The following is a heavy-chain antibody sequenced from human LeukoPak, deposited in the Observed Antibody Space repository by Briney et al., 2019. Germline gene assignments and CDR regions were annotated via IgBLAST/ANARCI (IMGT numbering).Heavy chain of an antibody. V-gene: IGHV4-59*11. Sequence: SETLSLTCTVSGGSISSHYWSWIRQPPGKGLEWIGNIYYSGSTNYNPSLKSRVTISVDTSTNQFSLKLSSVTAADTAVYYCAAWVLYCSNGYDWLDPWGQGTLGTVSS. CDR3: AAWVLYCSNGYDWLDP. CDR1: GGSISSHY. D-gene: IGHD2-8*01. J-gene: IGHJ5*02. CDR2: IYYSGST.